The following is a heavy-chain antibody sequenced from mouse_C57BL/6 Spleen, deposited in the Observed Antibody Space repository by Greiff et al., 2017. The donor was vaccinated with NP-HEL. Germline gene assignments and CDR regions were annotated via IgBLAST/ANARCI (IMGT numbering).Heavy chain of an antibody. J-gene: IGHJ4*01. V-gene: IGHV1-15*01. D-gene: IGHD2-4*01. Sequence: QVQLQQSGAELVRPGASVTLSCKASGYTFTDYEMHWVKQTPVHGLEWIGAIDPETGGTAYNQKFKGKAILTADKSSSTAYMELLSLTSEDSAVYYCTKGDYDYYYYAMDYWGQGTSVTVSS. CDR1: GYTFTDYE. CDR3: TKGDYDYYYYAMDY. CDR2: IDPETGGT.